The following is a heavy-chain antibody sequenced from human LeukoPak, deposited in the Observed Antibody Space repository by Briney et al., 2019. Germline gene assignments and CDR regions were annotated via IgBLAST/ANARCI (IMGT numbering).Heavy chain of an antibody. CDR2: INHSGST. J-gene: IGHJ4*02. D-gene: IGHD2-15*01. Sequence: PSETLSLTYAVYGGSFSGYYWSWIRQPPGKGLEWIGEINHSGSTNYNPSLKSRVTISVDTSKNQFSLKLSSVTAADTAVYYCARYCSGGSCYGTGSFDYWGQGTLVTVSS. CDR1: GGSFSGYY. V-gene: IGHV4-34*01. CDR3: ARYCSGGSCYGTGSFDY.